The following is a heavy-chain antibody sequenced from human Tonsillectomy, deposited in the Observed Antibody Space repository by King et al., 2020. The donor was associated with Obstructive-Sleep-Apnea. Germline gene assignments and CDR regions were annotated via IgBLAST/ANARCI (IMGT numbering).Heavy chain of an antibody. J-gene: IGHJ3*02. V-gene: IGHV3-30*18. CDR1: GFTFSSYG. CDR3: AKDQAQYYYDSSGYYYFDAFDI. CDR2: ISYDGSNK. D-gene: IGHD3-22*01. Sequence: VQLVESGGGVVQPGRSLRLSCAASGFTFSSYGMHRVRQAPGKGLEWVAVISYDGSNKYYADSVKGRFTISRDNSKNTLYLQMNSLRAEDTAVYYCAKDQAQYYYDSSGYYYFDAFDIWGQGTMVTVSS.